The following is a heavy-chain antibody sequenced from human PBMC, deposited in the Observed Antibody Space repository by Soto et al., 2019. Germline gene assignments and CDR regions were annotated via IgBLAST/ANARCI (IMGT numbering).Heavy chain of an antibody. CDR1: GYTFTSYG. V-gene: IGHV1-18*04. CDR2: ISAWDGNT. Sequence: QVQLVQSGAEGKKPGASVKVSCKASGYTFTSYGISWVRQAPGQGLEWMGWISAWDGNTNSAQNFQCRVTMTTDTSTSTAYMELRNLRSDDTAVYYCARDYRNIVVVVAAPDAFDIWGQGTMVTVSS. D-gene: IGHD2-15*01. CDR3: ARDYRNIVVVVAAPDAFDI. J-gene: IGHJ3*02.